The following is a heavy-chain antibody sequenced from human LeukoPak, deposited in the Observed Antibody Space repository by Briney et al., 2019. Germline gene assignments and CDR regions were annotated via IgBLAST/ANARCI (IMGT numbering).Heavy chain of an antibody. V-gene: IGHV3-7*01. CDR3: ARGPPYGSRSDYFDS. CDR2: VTKDGNHE. Sequence: GGSLRLSCAASGFTFSNNWMTWVRQAPGKGLEWVASVTKDGNHEYHLDSLTGRFIISRDNAKNSLYLQMNSLRVEDTAVYYCARGPPYGSRSDYFDSWGQGTLVTVSS. CDR1: GFTFSNNW. J-gene: IGHJ4*02. D-gene: IGHD3-10*01.